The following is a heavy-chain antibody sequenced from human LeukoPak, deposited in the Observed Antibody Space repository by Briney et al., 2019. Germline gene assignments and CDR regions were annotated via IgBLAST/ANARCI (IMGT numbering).Heavy chain of an antibody. CDR3: AKTTVLRYFDWLYDYFDY. V-gene: IGHV3-23*01. CDR1: GFTFSSYA. Sequence: PGGSLRLSCAASGFTFSSYAMSWVRQAPGKGLEWVSAISGSGGSTYYADSVKGRLTISRDNSKNTPYLQMNSLRAEDTAVYYCAKTTVLRYFDWLYDYFDYWGQGTLVTVSS. J-gene: IGHJ4*02. D-gene: IGHD3-9*01. CDR2: ISGSGGST.